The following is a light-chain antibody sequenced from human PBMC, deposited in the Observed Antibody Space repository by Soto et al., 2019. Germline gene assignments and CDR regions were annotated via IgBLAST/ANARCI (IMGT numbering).Light chain of an antibody. CDR3: FALTTVWTQV. CDR1: SSDIGAYNY. J-gene: IGLJ1*01. CDR2: EVS. Sequence: QSALTQPASVSGSPGQSITISCTGSSSDIGAYNYVSWFQQYPGKAPKLIISEVSNRPSGVSNRLSGSKPGTAASLTISGLQSEDDADYFWFALTTVWTQVVGTGTKGTVL. V-gene: IGLV2-14*01.